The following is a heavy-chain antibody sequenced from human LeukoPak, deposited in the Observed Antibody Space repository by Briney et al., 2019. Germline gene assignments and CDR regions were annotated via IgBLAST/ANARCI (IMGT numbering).Heavy chain of an antibody. CDR3: AKIGSWEGYYFDY. Sequence: PGGSLRLSCAASGFTFSSYGMHWVRQAPGKGLEWVAVISYDGSNKYYADSVKGRFTISRDNSKNTLYLQMNSLRAEDTAVYYCAKIGSWEGYYFDYWGQGTLVTVSS. J-gene: IGHJ4*02. V-gene: IGHV3-30*18. D-gene: IGHD3-10*01. CDR1: GFTFSSYG. CDR2: ISYDGSNK.